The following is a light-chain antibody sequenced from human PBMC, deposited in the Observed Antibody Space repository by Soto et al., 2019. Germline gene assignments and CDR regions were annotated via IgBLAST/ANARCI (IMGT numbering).Light chain of an antibody. J-gene: IGKJ4*01. CDR1: QTISSW. V-gene: IGKV1-5*03. CDR2: KAS. Sequence: DIKLYPSPSTLSGCIGDRVTITCLASQTISSWLAWYQQKPGKAPKLLIYKASTLKSGVPSRFRGSGSGTEFTLTISSLQPEGFATYYCQQLNSYPYTFGGGTKVDIK. CDR3: QQLNSYPYT.